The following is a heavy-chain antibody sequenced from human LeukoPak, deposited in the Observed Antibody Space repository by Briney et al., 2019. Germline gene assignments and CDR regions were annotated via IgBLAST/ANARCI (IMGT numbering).Heavy chain of an antibody. CDR2: INHSGST. CDR1: GGSFSGYY. Sequence: SETLSLTCAVYGGSFSGYYWSWIRQPPGKGLEWIGEINHSGSTNYNPSLKSRVTISVDTSKNQFPLKLSSVTAADTAVYYCARGDSSGWYSSALNYYYGMDVWGQGTTVTVSS. V-gene: IGHV4-34*01. J-gene: IGHJ6*02. CDR3: ARGDSSGWYSSALNYYYGMDV. D-gene: IGHD6-19*01.